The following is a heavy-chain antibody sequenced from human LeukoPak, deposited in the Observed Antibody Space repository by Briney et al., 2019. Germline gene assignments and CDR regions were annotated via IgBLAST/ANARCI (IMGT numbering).Heavy chain of an antibody. CDR3: ARDIAVGYNNWFDT. J-gene: IGHJ5*02. V-gene: IGHV3-30*04. D-gene: IGHD6-19*01. CDR2: ISYDGSNK. Sequence: SCKASGYTFIGYYLHWVRQAPGKGLEWVAVISYDGSNKYYADSVKGRFTISRDNSKNTLYLQMNSLRAEDTAVYYCARDIAVGYNNWFDTWGQGTLVTVSS. CDR1: GYTFIGYY.